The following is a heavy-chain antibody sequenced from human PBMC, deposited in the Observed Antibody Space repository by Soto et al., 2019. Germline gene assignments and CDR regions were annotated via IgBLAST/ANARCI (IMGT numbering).Heavy chain of an antibody. Sequence: QVQLVQSGAEVKKPGSSVKVSCKASGGTFSSYAISWVRQAPGQGLEWMGGIIPIFGTANYAQKFQGRVTITADESTSTAYMELSSLRSEDTAVYYCARSPDYYDSSGPPVQFDYWGQGTLVTVSS. CDR2: IIPIFGTA. V-gene: IGHV1-69*12. D-gene: IGHD3-22*01. CDR3: ARSPDYYDSSGPPVQFDY. J-gene: IGHJ4*02. CDR1: GGTFSSYA.